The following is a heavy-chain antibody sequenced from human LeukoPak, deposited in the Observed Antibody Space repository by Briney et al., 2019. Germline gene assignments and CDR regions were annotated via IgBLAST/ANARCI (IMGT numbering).Heavy chain of an antibody. CDR3: TTVLEVVVGIDY. J-gene: IGHJ4*02. CDR1: GFTFSSYW. V-gene: IGHV3-15*01. Sequence: GGSLRLSCAASGFTFSSYWMSWVRQAPGKGLEWVGRIKSKTDGGTTDYAAPVKGRFTISRDDSKNTLYLQMNSLKTEDTAVYYCTTVLEVVVGIDYWGQGTLVTVSS. CDR2: IKSKTDGGTT. D-gene: IGHD2-15*01.